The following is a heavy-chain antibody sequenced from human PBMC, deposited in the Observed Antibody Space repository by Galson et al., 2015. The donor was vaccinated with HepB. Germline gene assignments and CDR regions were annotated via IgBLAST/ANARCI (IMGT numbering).Heavy chain of an antibody. CDR3: ARGPPYGSGSYYNSYYFDY. V-gene: IGHV5-51*01. CDR2: IYPGDSDT. CDR1: GYSFTSYW. Sequence: QSGAEVKKPGESLKISCKGSGYSFTSYWIGWVRQMPGKGLEWMGIIYPGDSDTRYSPSFQGQVTISADKSISTAYLQWSSLKASDTAMYYCARGPPYGSGSYYNSYYFDYWGQGTLVTVSS. J-gene: IGHJ4*02. D-gene: IGHD3-10*01.